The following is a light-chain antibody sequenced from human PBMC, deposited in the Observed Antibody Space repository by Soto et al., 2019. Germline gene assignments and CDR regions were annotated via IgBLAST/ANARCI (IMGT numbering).Light chain of an antibody. Sequence: IQLPRSPASLSASLGDRVTITCRASDNIGSNLNWYQHQTGTAPKLLIYAASSLQGGVPSRFSGSGYGTQFTLTISGLQTEDFATYYCQQSYKILTFGGGTWVDI. CDR1: DNIGSN. CDR2: AAS. CDR3: QQSYKILT. J-gene: IGKJ4*01. V-gene: IGKV1-39*01.